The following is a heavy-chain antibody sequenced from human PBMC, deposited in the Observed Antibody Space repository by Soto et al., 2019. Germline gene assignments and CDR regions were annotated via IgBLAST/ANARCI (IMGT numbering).Heavy chain of an antibody. V-gene: IGHV2-5*02. J-gene: IGHJ4*02. Sequence: QITLKESGPTLVKPTQTLTLTCTFSGFSLSTSGVGVGWIRQPPGKALEWLALIYWDDDKRYSPSPKSRLTITTATPKNPIVLTMPNLDPVHTATSSCAPSLIPHCVSAVAFDSWGQGTLVTVSS. CDR1: GFSLSTSGVG. CDR2: IYWDDDK. D-gene: IGHD6-19*01. CDR3: APSLIPHCVSAVAFDS.